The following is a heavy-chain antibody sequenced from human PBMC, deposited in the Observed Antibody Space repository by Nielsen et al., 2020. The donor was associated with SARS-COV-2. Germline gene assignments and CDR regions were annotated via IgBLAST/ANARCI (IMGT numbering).Heavy chain of an antibody. CDR3: ATEVNQGGMDV. J-gene: IGHJ6*02. V-gene: IGHV1-2*06. CDR1: GYTFRNYA. Sequence: ASVKVSCKASGYTFRNYALHWVRQAPGQGLEWMGRISPNRGATNYAQTFQGRVIMTRDTSTATAYIELSRLTSDDTAVYYCATEVNQGGMDVWAQGTTVIVSS. D-gene: IGHD1-14*01. CDR2: ISPNRGAT.